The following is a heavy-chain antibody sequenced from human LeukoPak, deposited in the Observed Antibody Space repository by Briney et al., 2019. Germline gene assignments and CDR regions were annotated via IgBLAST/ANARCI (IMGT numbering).Heavy chain of an antibody. D-gene: IGHD3-10*01. CDR3: ARSGPGGGY. V-gene: IGHV4-31*03. CDR2: IRYSGST. CDR1: GGSISSGNYY. J-gene: IGHJ4*02. Sequence: SETLSLTCTVSGGSISSGNYYCSWIRQHPGKGLEWIGYIRYSGSTLYNPSLKSRLSISVDTSKNQFSLMLSSVTAADTALYSCARSGPGGGYWGQGTLVTVSS.